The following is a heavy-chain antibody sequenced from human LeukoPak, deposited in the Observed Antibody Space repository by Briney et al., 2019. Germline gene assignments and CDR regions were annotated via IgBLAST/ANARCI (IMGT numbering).Heavy chain of an antibody. V-gene: IGHV1-69*01. CDR2: IIPIFGTA. CDR3: ARDFMYNVNCAGC. D-gene: IGHD1-14*01. Sequence: SVKVSCKASGGTFSSYAISWVRQAPGQGLEWMGGIIPIFGTANYAQKFQGRVTITADESTSTAYMELSSLRAEDTAVYYCARDFMYNVNCAGCWGQGTLVTVSS. J-gene: IGHJ4*02. CDR1: GGTFSSYA.